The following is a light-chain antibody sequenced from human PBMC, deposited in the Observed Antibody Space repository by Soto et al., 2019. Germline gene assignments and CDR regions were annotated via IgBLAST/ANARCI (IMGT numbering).Light chain of an antibody. V-gene: IGKV1-5*03. Sequence: DIQMTQSPSTLSGSLGDRFTITCRASQTISSWLAWYQQKPGKAPRLLIYKASTLKSGVPSRFSGSGSGTEFTLTISSLQPDDFATYYCQHYNSYSEEFGQGTKVDI. CDR2: KAS. J-gene: IGKJ1*01. CDR1: QTISSW. CDR3: QHYNSYSEE.